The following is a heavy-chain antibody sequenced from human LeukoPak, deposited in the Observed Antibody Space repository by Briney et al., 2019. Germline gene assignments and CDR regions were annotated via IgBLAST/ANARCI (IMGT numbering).Heavy chain of an antibody. J-gene: IGHJ4*02. CDR3: ARGGGGATFY. CDR2: IKQDGSEK. V-gene: IGHV3-7*01. D-gene: IGHD1-26*01. Sequence: GGSLRLSCAAPGFTFSSYWMSWVRQAPGKGLEWVANIKQDGSEKYYVDSVKGRFTISRDNAKNSLYLQMNSLRAEDTAVYYCARGGGGATFYWGQGTLVTVSS. CDR1: GFTFSSYW.